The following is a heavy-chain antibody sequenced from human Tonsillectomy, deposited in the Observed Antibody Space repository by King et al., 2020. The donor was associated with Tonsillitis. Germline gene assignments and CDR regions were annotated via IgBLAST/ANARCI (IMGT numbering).Heavy chain of an antibody. CDR1: GFSFTSYW. D-gene: IGHD3-10*01. V-gene: IGHV5-10-1*03. Sequence: VQLVESGAEVKKPGESLRISCKGSGFSFTSYWISWVRQMPGKGLEWMGRIGPSDSYTNYSPSFQGHVTISADKSISTAYLQWSSLKASDTAMYYCARHGITMVRGVIITVDYWGQGTLVTVSS. J-gene: IGHJ4*02. CDR3: ARHGITMVRGVIITVDY. CDR2: IGPSDSYT.